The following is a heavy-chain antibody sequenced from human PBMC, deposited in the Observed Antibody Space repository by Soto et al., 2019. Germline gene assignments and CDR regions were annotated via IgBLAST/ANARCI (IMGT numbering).Heavy chain of an antibody. V-gene: IGHV3-74*01. D-gene: IGHD3-3*01. CDR2: INSDGSST. CDR1: GFTFSSYW. J-gene: IGHJ5*02. CDR3: ARAPFWSGYDWFDP. Sequence: TGGSLSLSCAASGFTFSSYWMHWVRQAPGKGLVWVSRINSDGSSTSYADSVKGRFTISRDNAKNTLYLQMNSLRAEDTAVYYCARAPFWSGYDWFDPWGQGTLVTVSS.